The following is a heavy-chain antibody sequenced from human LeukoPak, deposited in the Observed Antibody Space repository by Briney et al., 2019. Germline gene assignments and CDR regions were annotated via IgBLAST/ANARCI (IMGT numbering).Heavy chain of an antibody. CDR1: GGSISSGGYS. CDR3: ASFRFLEWSYYYYGMDV. J-gene: IGHJ6*02. D-gene: IGHD3-3*01. Sequence: PSETLSLTCAVSGGSISSGGYSWSWIRQPPGKGLEWIGYIYHSGSTYYNPSLKSRVTISVDTCKNQFSLKLSSVTAADTAVYYCASFRFLEWSYYYYGMDVWGQGTTVTVSS. CDR2: IYHSGST. V-gene: IGHV4-30-2*01.